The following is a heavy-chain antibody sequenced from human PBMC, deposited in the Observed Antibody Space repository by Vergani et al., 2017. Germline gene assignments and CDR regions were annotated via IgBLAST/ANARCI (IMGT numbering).Heavy chain of an antibody. CDR2: IHYSENT. J-gene: IGHJ5*02. Sequence: QVQLQESGPGLLKSSETLSLTCSVSFDSIRNLYCNWIRHPPGKGLERIGSIHYSENTNYNPPLKTRVTISVDTSKNQFSLTLTSVTAADTAVYYCASDTHSGQKADRWGQGILVTVTS. CDR1: FDSIRNLY. CDR3: ASDTHSGQKADR. D-gene: IGHD6-19*01. V-gene: IGHV4-59*11.